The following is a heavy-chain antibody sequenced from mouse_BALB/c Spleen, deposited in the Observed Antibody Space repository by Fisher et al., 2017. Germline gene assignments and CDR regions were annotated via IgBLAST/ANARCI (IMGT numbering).Heavy chain of an antibody. CDR3: AKRYDYDDYYAMDY. Sequence: KFKGKATLTADKSSSTAYMQLSSLTSEDSAVYYCAKRYDYDDYYAMDYWGQGTSVTVSS. D-gene: IGHD2-4*01. J-gene: IGHJ4*01. V-gene: IGHV1-4*01.